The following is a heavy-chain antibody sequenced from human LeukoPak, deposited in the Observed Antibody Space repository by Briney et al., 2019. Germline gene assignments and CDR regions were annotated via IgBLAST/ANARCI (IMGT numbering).Heavy chain of an antibody. D-gene: IGHD3-22*01. CDR2: IIPILGIA. V-gene: IGHV1-69*04. J-gene: IGHJ3*02. CDR3: AKDSSGYPHRPSDAFDI. Sequence: SVKVSCKASGGTFSSYAISWVRQAPGQGLEWMGRIIPILGIANYAQKFQGRVTITADKSTSTAYMELSSLRSEDTAVYYCAKDSSGYPHRPSDAFDIWGQGTMVTVSS. CDR1: GGTFSSYA.